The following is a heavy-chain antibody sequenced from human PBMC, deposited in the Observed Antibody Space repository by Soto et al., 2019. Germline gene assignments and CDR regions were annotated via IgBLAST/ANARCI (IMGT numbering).Heavy chain of an antibody. CDR1: GDSVSSNSAA. V-gene: IGHV6-1*01. CDR2: TYYRSRWYN. J-gene: IGHJ4*02. CDR3: ARTEGYFDY. Sequence: SQTLSLTCAISGDSVSSNSAALNWIRQSPSRGLEWLGRTYYRSRWYNDYAVSVKSRITVNPDTSKNQFSLQPKSVTPEDTAVYYCARTEGYFDYWGQGTLVTVSS.